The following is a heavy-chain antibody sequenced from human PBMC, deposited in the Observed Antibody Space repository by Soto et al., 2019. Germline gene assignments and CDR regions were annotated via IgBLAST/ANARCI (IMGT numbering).Heavy chain of an antibody. CDR1: GYTFTGYY. D-gene: IGHD1-20*01. CDR3: ARAPGITGTGMDV. CDR2: INPNSGGT. V-gene: IGHV1-2*02. J-gene: IGHJ6*02. Sequence: VASVKVSCKASGYTFTGYYMHWVRQAPGQGLEWMGWINPNSGGTNYAQKFQGRVTMTRDTSISTAYMELSRLRSDDTAVYYCARAPGITGTGMDVWGQGTTVTVSS.